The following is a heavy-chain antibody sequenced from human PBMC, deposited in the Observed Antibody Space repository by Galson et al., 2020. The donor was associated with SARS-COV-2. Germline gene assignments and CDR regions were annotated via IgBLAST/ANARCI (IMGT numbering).Heavy chain of an antibody. CDR2: INHSGST. CDR3: ARRPRTLSGPAYYYGMDV. Sequence: SETLSLTCDGYGVSFSGYYGSWIRQPPGKGLEWIGEINHSGSTSYNPSLKSRVTISIDTSKNHLSLRLNSVTVADTAVYYCARRPRTLSGPAYYYGMDVWCQGTTVTVSS. D-gene: IGHD2-2*01. J-gene: IGHJ6*02. V-gene: IGHV4-34*01. CDR1: GVSFSGYY.